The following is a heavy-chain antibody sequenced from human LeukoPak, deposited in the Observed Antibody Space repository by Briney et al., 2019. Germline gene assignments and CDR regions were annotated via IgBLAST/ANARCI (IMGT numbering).Heavy chain of an antibody. CDR1: AFTFSDHS. D-gene: IGHD3-16*01. CDR3: ARGGGGNYHPLDY. CDR2: IAYDSSNT. V-gene: IGHV3-30-3*01. Sequence: PGRSLRLSCAASAFTFSDHSMHWVRQAPGKGLEWVSSIAYDSSNTYYADSVKGRFTISRDNSKSTLYLQLSSLRIEDTAVYYCARGGGGNYHPLDYWGQGTLVTVSS. J-gene: IGHJ4*02.